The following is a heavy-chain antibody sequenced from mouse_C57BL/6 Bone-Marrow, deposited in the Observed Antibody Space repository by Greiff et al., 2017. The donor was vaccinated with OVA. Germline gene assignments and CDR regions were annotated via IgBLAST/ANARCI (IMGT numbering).Heavy chain of an antibody. J-gene: IGHJ1*03. Sequence: QVQLKESGPELVKPGASVKISCKASGYAFSSSWMNWVKQRPGKGLEWIGRIYPGDGDTNYNGKFKGKATLTADKSSSTAYMQLSSLTSEDSAVYFCARVWYFDVWGTGTTVTVSS. CDR3: ARVWYFDV. CDR2: IYPGDGDT. CDR1: GYAFSSSW. V-gene: IGHV1-82*01.